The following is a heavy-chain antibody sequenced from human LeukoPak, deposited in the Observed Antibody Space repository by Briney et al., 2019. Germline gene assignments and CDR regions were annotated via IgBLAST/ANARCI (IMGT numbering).Heavy chain of an antibody. CDR1: GGSFSGYY. J-gene: IGHJ5*02. V-gene: IGHV4-34*01. CDR3: ARSGYGSGPFDP. Sequence: SETLSLTCAVYGGSFSGYYWSWIRQPPGKGLEWIGEINHSGSTNYNPSLKSRVTMSVDTSKNQFSLKLTSVTAADTAVYYCARSGYGSGPFDPWGQGTLVTVSS. CDR2: INHSGST. D-gene: IGHD3-10*01.